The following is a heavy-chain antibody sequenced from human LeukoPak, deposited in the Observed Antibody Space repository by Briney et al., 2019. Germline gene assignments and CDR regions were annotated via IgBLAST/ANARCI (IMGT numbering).Heavy chain of an antibody. J-gene: IGHJ2*01. CDR3: ARDQSVAVAGRGNFDL. CDR1: GDSINGYSINSYY. V-gene: IGHV4-30-2*01. D-gene: IGHD6-19*01. Sequence: SETLSLTCTVSGDSINGYSINSYYWNWIRQPPGKGLEWIGYIYHSGSTYYNPSLKSRVTISVDRSKNQFSLKLSSVTAADTAVYYCARDQSVAVAGRGNFDLWGRGTLVTVSS. CDR2: IYHSGST.